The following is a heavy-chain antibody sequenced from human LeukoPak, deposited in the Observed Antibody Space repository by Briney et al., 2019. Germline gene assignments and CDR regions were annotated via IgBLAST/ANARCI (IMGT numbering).Heavy chain of an antibody. CDR2: ISGSGDNT. CDR1: GFSSSSYA. CDR3: AKRSGYTTGWFFDF. J-gene: IGHJ4*02. D-gene: IGHD6-19*01. V-gene: IGHV3-23*01. Sequence: GGSLRLSCAASGFSSSSYAMSWVRQAPGKGLEWVSSISGSGDNTYYAESVKGRFTISRDDSKNTLFLQMNSLRAEDTAVFYCAKRSGYTTGWFFDFWGQGTLVTASS.